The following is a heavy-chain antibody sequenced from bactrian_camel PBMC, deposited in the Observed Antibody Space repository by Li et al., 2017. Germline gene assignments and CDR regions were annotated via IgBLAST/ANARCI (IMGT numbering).Heavy chain of an antibody. CDR3: AAGRGRSDCSRLEGVGY. J-gene: IGHJ4*01. CDR2: LFTGGIT. Sequence: HVQLVESGGGSVQAGGSLTLSCSVSGDSYSGYGYNYKSNCMGWFRQAPGKEREGVASLFTGGITYYSDSVKGRFTISQGNATNTVDLQMNGLKPEDTAMYYCAAGRGRSDCSRLEGVGYWGQGTQVTVS. D-gene: IGHD3*01. CDR1: GDSYSGYGYNYKSNC. V-gene: IGHV3S53*01.